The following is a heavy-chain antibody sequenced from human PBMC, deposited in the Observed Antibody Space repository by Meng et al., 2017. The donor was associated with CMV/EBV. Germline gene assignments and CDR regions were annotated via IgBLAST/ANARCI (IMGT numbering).Heavy chain of an antibody. Sequence: SGGSISSGGYYWSWIRQHPGKGLEWIGYIYYSGSTYYNPSLESRVTISVDTSKNQFSLKLSSVTAADTAVYYCARTGIAAAGHNWFDPWGQGTLVTVSS. CDR1: GGSISSGGYY. D-gene: IGHD6-13*01. V-gene: IGHV4-31*02. CDR3: ARTGIAAAGHNWFDP. J-gene: IGHJ5*02. CDR2: IYYSGST.